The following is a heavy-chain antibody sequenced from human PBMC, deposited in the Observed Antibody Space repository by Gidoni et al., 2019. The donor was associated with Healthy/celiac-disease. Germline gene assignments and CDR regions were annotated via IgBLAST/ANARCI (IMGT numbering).Heavy chain of an antibody. D-gene: IGHD2-15*01. CDR1: GFTFSSDS. CDR3: ARDRGCSGGSCYFYYFDY. V-gene: IGHV3-48*01. J-gene: IGHJ4*02. CDR2: ISSSSSTI. Sequence: EVQLVESGGGVVQPGGSRRLACAASGFTFSSDSMNWVRQAPGKGLEWVSYISSSSSTIYYADSVKGRFTISRDNAKNSLYLQMNSLRAEDTAVYYCARDRGCSGGSCYFYYFDYWGQGTLVTVSS.